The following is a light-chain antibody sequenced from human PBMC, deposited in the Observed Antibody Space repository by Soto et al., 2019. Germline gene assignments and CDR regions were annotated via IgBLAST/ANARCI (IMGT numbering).Light chain of an antibody. V-gene: IGLV2-23*01. CDR2: EGS. CDR3: CSYAGSSTVV. J-gene: IGLJ2*01. Sequence: QSVLTQPASVSGSPGQSITISCTGTSSGVGSYNLVSWYQQHPGKAPKLMIYEGSKRPSGVSNRFSGSKSGNTASLTISGLQAEDDADYYCCSYAGSSTVVFGGGTKLTVL. CDR1: SSGVGSYNL.